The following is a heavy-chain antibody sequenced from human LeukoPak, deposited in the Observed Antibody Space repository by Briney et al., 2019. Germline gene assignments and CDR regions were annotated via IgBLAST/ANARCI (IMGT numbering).Heavy chain of an antibody. CDR3: ARRYYYGSGNPMSWFDP. V-gene: IGHV1-69*01. CDR2: IIPIFGTA. CDR1: GGTFSSYS. Sequence: GASVKVSCKASGGTFSSYSISWVRQAPGQGLEWMGGIIPIFGTANYAQKFQGRVTITADDSTSTAYLELSSLRSEDTAVYYCARRYYYGSGNPMSWFDPWGQGTLVTVSS. D-gene: IGHD3-10*01. J-gene: IGHJ5*02.